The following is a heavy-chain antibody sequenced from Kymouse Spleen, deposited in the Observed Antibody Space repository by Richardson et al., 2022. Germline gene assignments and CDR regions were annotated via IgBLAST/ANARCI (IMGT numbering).Heavy chain of an antibody. CDR1: GFTFSSYA. CDR3: AKDIAPPYYYYYGMDV. J-gene: IGHJ6*02. CDR2: ISGSGGST. Sequence: EVQLVESGGGLVQPGGSLRLSCAASGFTFSSYAMSWVRQAPGKGLEWVSAISGSGGSTYYADSVKGRFTISRDNSKNTLYLQMNSLRAEDTAVYYCAKDIAPPYYYYYGMDVWGQGTTVTVSS. D-gene: IGHD6-13*01,IGHD6-19*01,IGHD6-25*01. V-gene: IGHV3-23*04.